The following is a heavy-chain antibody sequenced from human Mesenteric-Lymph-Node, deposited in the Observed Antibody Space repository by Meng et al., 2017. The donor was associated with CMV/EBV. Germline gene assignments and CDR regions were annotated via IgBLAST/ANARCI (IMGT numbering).Heavy chain of an antibody. V-gene: IGHV3-48*03. J-gene: IGHJ4*02. CDR2: ISSSGNIT. D-gene: IGHD3-10*01. CDR3: TRGQYGKYGYFDY. Sequence: GESLKISCAASGFTFSSYEMNWVRQAPGKGLELVSYISSSGNITYYADSVKGRFTISRDNAKNSLYLQMNSLRAEDTSLYYCTRGQYGKYGYFDYWGQGALVTVSS. CDR1: GFTFSSYE.